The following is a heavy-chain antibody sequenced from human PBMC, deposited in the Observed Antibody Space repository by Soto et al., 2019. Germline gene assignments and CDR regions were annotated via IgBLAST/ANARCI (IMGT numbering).Heavy chain of an antibody. D-gene: IGHD6-13*01. CDR3: ARDQIAAAATGDWYFDL. J-gene: IGHJ2*01. CDR1: GFTFSSYW. V-gene: IGHV3-7*01. Sequence: EVQLVESGGGLVQPGGSLRLSCAASGFTFSSYWMSWVRQAPGKGLEWVANIKQDGREKYYVDSVKGRFTVSRDNAKNSLYLQMNSLRAEDTAVYYCARDQIAAAATGDWYFDLWGRGTLVTVSS. CDR2: IKQDGREK.